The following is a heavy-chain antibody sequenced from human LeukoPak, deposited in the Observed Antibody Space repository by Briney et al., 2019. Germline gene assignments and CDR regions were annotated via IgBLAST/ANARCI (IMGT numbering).Heavy chain of an antibody. CDR1: GGSISSGSYY. D-gene: IGHD3-3*01. J-gene: IGHJ6*03. Sequence: SETLSLTCTVSGGSISSGSYYWSWIRQPAGKGLEWIGRIYTSGSTNYNPSLKSRVTISVDTSKNQFSLKLSSVTAADTAVYYCARGAGDFWSGFRYSYMDVWGKGTTVTVSS. CDR2: IYTSGST. V-gene: IGHV4-61*02. CDR3: ARGAGDFWSGFRYSYMDV.